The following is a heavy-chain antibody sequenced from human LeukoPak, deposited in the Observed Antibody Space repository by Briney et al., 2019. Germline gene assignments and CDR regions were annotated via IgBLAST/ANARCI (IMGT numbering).Heavy chain of an antibody. D-gene: IGHD1-26*01. Sequence: PGGSLRLSCVAPGFTLHDYALHWVRQAPGKGLEWISLISGDGDSTYYADSVKGRFTISRDNSKNSLYLQMSSLRTEDTALYYCAKGVRSGTYYNCFDPWGQGTLVTVSS. V-gene: IGHV3-43*02. CDR1: GFTLHDYA. CDR3: AKGVRSGTYYNCFDP. CDR2: ISGDGDST. J-gene: IGHJ5*02.